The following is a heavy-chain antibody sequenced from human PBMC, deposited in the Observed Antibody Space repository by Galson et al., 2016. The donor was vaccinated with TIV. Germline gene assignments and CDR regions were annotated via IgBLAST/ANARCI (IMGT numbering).Heavy chain of an antibody. CDR1: SFSGYY. CDR2: INHSGST. D-gene: IGHD3-3*01. CDR3: ARDLNYDFWSGYYVHDSYYGMDV. V-gene: IGHV4-34*01. Sequence: SFSGYYWSWIRQPPGKGLEWIGEINHSGSTNYNVSLKSRVTISVDTSKNQFSLKLTSVTAADTAVYYCARDLNYDFWSGYYVHDSYYGMDVWGQGTTVTVSS. J-gene: IGHJ6*02.